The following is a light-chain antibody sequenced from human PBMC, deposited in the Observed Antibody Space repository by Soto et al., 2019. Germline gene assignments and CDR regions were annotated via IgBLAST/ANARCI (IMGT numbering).Light chain of an antibody. Sequence: DIVMTQSPDSLAVSLGERATINCKSSQSILYSSNNMNKLAWYQQKPGQPPKLLFYWTSTRGSGVPDRFSGSGSGTDFTLTISSLQAEDFAIYYCQQYYDIPFTFGPGTKVDIK. CDR1: QSILYSSNNMNK. V-gene: IGKV4-1*01. CDR2: WTS. J-gene: IGKJ3*01. CDR3: QQYYDIPFT.